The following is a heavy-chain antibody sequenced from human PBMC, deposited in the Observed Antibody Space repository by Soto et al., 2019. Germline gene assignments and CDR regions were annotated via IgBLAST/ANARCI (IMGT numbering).Heavy chain of an antibody. J-gene: IGHJ4*02. CDR2: IYYSGST. D-gene: IGHD6-19*01. V-gene: IGHV4-39*07. Sequence: SETLSLTCTFSGCSISSSSYYWGWIRQPPGKGLEWIGSIYYSGSTYYNPSLKSRVTISVDTSKNQFSLKLSSVTAADTAVYYCAREGHSSGWLLRTPTFDYWGQGTLVTVSS. CDR3: AREGHSSGWLLRTPTFDY. CDR1: GCSISSSSYY.